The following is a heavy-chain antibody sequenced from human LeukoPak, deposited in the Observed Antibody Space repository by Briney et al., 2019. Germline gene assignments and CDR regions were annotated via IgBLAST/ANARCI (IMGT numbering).Heavy chain of an antibody. CDR2: ISYSGST. D-gene: IGHD2-15*01. J-gene: IGHJ4*02. CDR1: GGSIRGYY. Sequence: SETLSLTCTVSGGSIRGYYWSWLRQPPGKGLEWIGYISYSGSTNYNPSLKSRVTISVDTSKNQFSLKLSSVTAADTAVYYCAREGYSPEWGQGTLVTVSS. V-gene: IGHV4-59*01. CDR3: AREGYSPE.